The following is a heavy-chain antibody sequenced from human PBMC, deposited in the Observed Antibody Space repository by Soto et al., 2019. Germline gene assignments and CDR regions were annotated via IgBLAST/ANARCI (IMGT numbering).Heavy chain of an antibody. CDR2: ASYDGSNK. V-gene: IGHV3-30*18. J-gene: IGHJ6*02. CDR1: ELKIGHFG. D-gene: IGHD3-10*01. CDR3: AKVFNGARGSTYYYGMDV. Sequence: QRHPCAVSELKIGHFGMHRVSKKKGKGLEWVAVASYDGSNKFYADSVKDRFTISRDNPKNTLYLQMKSLRAEDTAMYYCAKVFNGARGSTYYYGMDVRGQGTTVT.